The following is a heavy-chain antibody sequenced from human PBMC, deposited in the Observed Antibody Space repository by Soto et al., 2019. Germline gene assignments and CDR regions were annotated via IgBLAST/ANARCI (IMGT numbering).Heavy chain of an antibody. V-gene: IGHV4-4*02. CDR3: ARDRGYDYVWGSYRYGYYYYGMDF. Sequence: SETLSLTCAVSGGSSSSSNWWSWVRQRAGKGLEGIGEIYHSGSTNYNASVKSRVTISVDKSKNQFSLKLSSVTAADTAVYYCARDRGYDYVWGSYRYGYYYYGMDFWGQGTTVTVSS. CDR1: GGSSSSSNW. CDR2: IYHSGST. D-gene: IGHD3-16*02. J-gene: IGHJ6*01.